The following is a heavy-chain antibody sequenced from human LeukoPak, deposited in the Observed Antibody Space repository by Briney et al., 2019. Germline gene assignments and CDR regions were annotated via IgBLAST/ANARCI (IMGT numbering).Heavy chain of an antibody. D-gene: IGHD6-19*01. CDR1: GGTFSSYA. Sequence: SVKVSCKASGGTFSSYAISWVRQAPGQGLEWMGRIIPIFGTANYAQKFQGRATITTDESTSTAYMELSSLRSEDTAVYYCAEGHLAGYSSGWLDYWGQGTLVTVSS. CDR2: IIPIFGTA. V-gene: IGHV1-69*05. CDR3: AEGHLAGYSSGWLDY. J-gene: IGHJ4*02.